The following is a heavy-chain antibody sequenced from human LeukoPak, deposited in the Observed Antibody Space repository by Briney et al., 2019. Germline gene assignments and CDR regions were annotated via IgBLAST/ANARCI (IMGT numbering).Heavy chain of an antibody. CDR2: ISAYNGNT. CDR1: GYTFTSYG. Sequence: GASVKVSCTASGYTFTSYGISWVRQAPGQGLEWMGWISAYNGNTNYAQKLQGRVTMTTDTSTSTAYMELRSLRSDDTAVYYCARAGKYYDFWSGYLDYWGQGTLVTVSS. J-gene: IGHJ4*02. V-gene: IGHV1-18*01. D-gene: IGHD3-3*01. CDR3: ARAGKYYDFWSGYLDY.